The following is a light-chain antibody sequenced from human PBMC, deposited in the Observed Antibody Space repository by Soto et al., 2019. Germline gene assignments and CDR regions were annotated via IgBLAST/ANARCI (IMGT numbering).Light chain of an antibody. CDR1: QDTSNY. J-gene: IGKJ1*01. CDR3: QQYDNLPWT. V-gene: IGKV1-33*01. Sequence: DIQMTQSPSSLSASVGDRVTITCQASQDTSNYLNWYQQKPGKAPKLLIYDASNLETGVPSRFSGSGSGTDFTFTTSSLQPEDIATYYCQQYDNLPWTFGQGTKVDIK. CDR2: DAS.